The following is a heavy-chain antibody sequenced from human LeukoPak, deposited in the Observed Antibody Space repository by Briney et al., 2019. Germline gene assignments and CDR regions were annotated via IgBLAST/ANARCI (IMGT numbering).Heavy chain of an antibody. CDR2: IKQDGSEK. CDR1: GFTFSSYW. J-gene: IGHJ4*02. CDR3: ARERRSTSCSSACDY. V-gene: IGHV3-7*01. Sequence: PGGSLRLSCAASGFTFSSYWMSWVRQAPGKGLEWVANIKQDGSEKYYVDSVKGRFTISRDNAKNSLYLQMNSLRAEDTAVYYCARERRSTSCSSACDYWGQGTLVTVSS. D-gene: IGHD2-2*01.